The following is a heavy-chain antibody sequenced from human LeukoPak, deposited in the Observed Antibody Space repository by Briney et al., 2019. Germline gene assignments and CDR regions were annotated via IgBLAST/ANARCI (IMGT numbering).Heavy chain of an antibody. CDR1: GFTFSSYS. Sequence: GGSLRLSCAASGFTFSSYSMNWVRQAPEKGLEWVSYISSSSSTIYYADSVKGRFTISRDNAKNSLYLQMNSLRAEDTAVYYCAREERYSSGWYFDYWGQGTLVTVSS. J-gene: IGHJ4*02. V-gene: IGHV3-48*04. CDR3: AREERYSSGWYFDY. CDR2: ISSSSSTI. D-gene: IGHD6-19*01.